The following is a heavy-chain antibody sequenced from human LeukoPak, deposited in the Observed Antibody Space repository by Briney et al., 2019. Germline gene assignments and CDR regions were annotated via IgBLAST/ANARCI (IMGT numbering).Heavy chain of an antibody. J-gene: IGHJ4*02. CDR2: IYTTGST. Sequence: SETLSLTCSVSGDSIGSYYWSWIRQPPGKGLEWIGCIYTTGSTYYNPSLKSRVTISVDTSKNQFSLKLSSVTAADTAVYYCARFSGIAAAGFFYYFDYWGQGTLVTVSS. V-gene: IGHV4-59*01. CDR1: GDSIGSYY. D-gene: IGHD6-13*01. CDR3: ARFSGIAAAGFFYYFDY.